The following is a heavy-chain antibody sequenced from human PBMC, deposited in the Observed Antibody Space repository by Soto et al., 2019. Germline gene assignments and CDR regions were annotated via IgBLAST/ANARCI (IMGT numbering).Heavy chain of an antibody. CDR3: ARDGYSYGYYYFDY. D-gene: IGHD5-18*01. Sequence: EVQLLESGGGLVQPGGSLRLSCAASGFTFSSYAMSWVRQAPGKGLEWVSAISGSGGSTYYADSVKGRFTISRDNSKNSLYLQMNSLRAEDTAVYYCARDGYSYGYYYFDYWGQGTLVTVSS. CDR1: GFTFSSYA. V-gene: IGHV3-23*01. J-gene: IGHJ4*02. CDR2: ISGSGGST.